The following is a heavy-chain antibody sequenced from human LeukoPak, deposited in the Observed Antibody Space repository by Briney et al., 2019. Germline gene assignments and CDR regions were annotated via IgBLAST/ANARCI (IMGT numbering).Heavy chain of an antibody. J-gene: IGHJ4*02. CDR1: GGSFSTYY. D-gene: IGHD6-6*01. V-gene: IGHV4-34*01. CDR3: ARGTGQLVFSY. Sequence: SETLSLTCAAYGGSFSTYYWSWIRQPPGKGLEWIGEINHSGTTNYDPSLKSRVTISVDTPKNQFSLKLSSVTAADTAVYYCARGTGQLVFSYWGQGTLVTVSS. CDR2: INHSGTT.